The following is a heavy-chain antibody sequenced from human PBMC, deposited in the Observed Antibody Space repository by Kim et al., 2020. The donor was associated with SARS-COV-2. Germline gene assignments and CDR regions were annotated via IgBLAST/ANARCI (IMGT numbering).Heavy chain of an antibody. V-gene: IGHV4-34*01. CDR3: ARGRGAGSGRHIVLVPAKPLWDY. D-gene: IGHD2-2*01. J-gene: IGHJ4*02. CDR1: GGSFSGYY. CDR2: INHSGST. Sequence: SETLSLTCAVYGGSFSGYYWSWIRQPPGKGLEWIGEINHSGSTNYNPSLKRRVTISVDTSKNQFSLRLSSVTAADTAVYYCARGRGAGSGRHIVLVPAKPLWDYWGQGTLVTVSS.